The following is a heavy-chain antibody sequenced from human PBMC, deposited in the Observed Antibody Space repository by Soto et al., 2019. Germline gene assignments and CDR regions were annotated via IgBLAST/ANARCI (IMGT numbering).Heavy chain of an antibody. Sequence: QVQLQQWGAGLLKPSETLSLTCAVYGGSFRGYYWTWIRQSPEKWLEWIGEVNHSGTTYYNPSLKTRVTISVPTPKNQFSLKMSSVTAADTAVYYCARGIGYCSSINCYSSRRLRFDSWGQGTLVTVSS. V-gene: IGHV4-34*01. CDR1: GGSFRGYY. CDR3: ARGIGYCSSINCYSSRRLRFDS. J-gene: IGHJ4*02. CDR2: VNHSGTT. D-gene: IGHD2-2*01.